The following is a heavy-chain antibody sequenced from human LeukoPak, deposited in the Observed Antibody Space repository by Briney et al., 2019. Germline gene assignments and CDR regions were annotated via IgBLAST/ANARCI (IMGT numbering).Heavy chain of an antibody. J-gene: IGHJ4*02. CDR1: GFTFSSYG. V-gene: IGHV3-30*02. D-gene: IGHD1-26*01. CDR2: IRNDGSNK. CDR3: ARADLSGSYFHPHFLDY. Sequence: GGSLRLSCAASGFTFSSYGMHWVRQAPGKGLEWVAFIRNDGSNKYYADSVKGRFTISRDNSKNTLYLQMNSLRAEDTAMYYCARADLSGSYFHPHFLDYWGQGTLVTVSS.